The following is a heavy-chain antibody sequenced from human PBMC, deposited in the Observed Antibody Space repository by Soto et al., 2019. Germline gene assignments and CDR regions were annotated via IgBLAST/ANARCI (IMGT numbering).Heavy chain of an antibody. D-gene: IGHD6-13*01. Sequence: SETLSLTCAVYGGSFSGYYWSWIRQPPGKGLEWIGEITHSGSTNYNPSLKSRVTISVDTSKNRLSLKLRSVTAADTAVYYCAGDRVIAAAATGLDYRGR. CDR1: GGSFSGYY. CDR3: AGDRVIAAAATGLDY. J-gene: IGHJ2*01. V-gene: IGHV4-34*01. CDR2: ITHSGST.